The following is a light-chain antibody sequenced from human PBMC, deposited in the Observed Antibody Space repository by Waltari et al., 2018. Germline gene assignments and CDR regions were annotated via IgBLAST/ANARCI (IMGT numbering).Light chain of an antibody. CDR1: QGISYY. J-gene: IGKJ2*01. CDR3: QQLNSYAYT. CDR2: AAS. Sequence: DIQLTQSPSFLSASVGDRXXITCRASQGISYYLAWDQQKPGKAPKLLIYAASTLQSCVPSRFSGSGSGTEFTLTISSLQPEDFATYYCQQLNSYAYTFGQGTKLEIK. V-gene: IGKV1-9*01.